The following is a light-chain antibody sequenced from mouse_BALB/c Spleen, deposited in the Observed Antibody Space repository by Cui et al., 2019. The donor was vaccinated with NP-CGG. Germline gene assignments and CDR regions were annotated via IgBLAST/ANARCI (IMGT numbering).Light chain of an antibody. Sequence: QAVGPKESALTISSGETVTLTCRSSTGAVTTSNYANWVQEKPDHLFTGLIGGTNNRVPGIPARFSGSLIGDKAALTITGAQTEDEAIYFCALWYSNHWVFGGGTKLTVL. CDR2: GTN. J-gene: IGLJ1*01. CDR1: TGAVTTSNY. V-gene: IGLV1*01. CDR3: ALWYSNHWV.